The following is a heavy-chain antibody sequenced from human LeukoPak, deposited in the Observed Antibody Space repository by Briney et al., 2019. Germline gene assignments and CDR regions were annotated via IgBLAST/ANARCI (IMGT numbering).Heavy chain of an antibody. V-gene: IGHV1-18*01. CDR1: GYAFTSSG. J-gene: IGHJ5*02. Sequence: ASVKVSCKASGYAFTSSGITWVRQAPGQGLEWMGWVSPYKRDTKFAQKFQGRVTMTIDTSTSTAYMELRSLTSDDTALYYCAIYSAYESPNYFDPWGQGTLVTVSS. CDR2: VSPYKRDT. CDR3: AIYSAYESPNYFDP. D-gene: IGHD2-21*01.